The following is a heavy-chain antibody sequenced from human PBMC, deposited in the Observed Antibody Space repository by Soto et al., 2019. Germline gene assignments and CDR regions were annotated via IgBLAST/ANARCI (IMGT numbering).Heavy chain of an antibody. D-gene: IGHD1-26*01. CDR2: IYYSGLT. V-gene: IGHV4-31*03. CDR1: GGSMRSEGYY. CDR3: ARRGSYLAAPQYFDY. Sequence: PSETLSLTCSVSGGSMRSEGYYWSWIRQHPGKGLEWIGYIYYSGLTDYNPSLKSRLTISADKSISTAYLQWSSLKASDTAMYYCARRGSYLAAPQYFDYWGQGTLVTVSS. J-gene: IGHJ4*02.